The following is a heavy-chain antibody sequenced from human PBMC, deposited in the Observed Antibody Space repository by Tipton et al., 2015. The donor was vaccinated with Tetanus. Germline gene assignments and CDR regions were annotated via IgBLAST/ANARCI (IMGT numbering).Heavy chain of an antibody. CDR3: AKEGGSGYYKYYFDG. D-gene: IGHD3-22*01. V-gene: IGHV3-69-1*01. Sequence: GSLRLSCAASGFTFSDYHMNWVRQAPGKGLEWVSSIRSSRTISYADSVKGRFTISRDNAKNSLYLQMNSLRAEDTAVYYCAKEGGSGYYKYYFDGWGQGTLVTVSS. J-gene: IGHJ4*02. CDR1: GFTFSDYH. CDR2: IRSSRTI.